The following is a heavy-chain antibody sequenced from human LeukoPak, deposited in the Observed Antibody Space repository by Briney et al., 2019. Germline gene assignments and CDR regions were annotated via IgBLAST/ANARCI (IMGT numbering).Heavy chain of an antibody. CDR2: INPNSGGT. CDR3: ASGNCSSTSCYTGGYYYYYYMDV. Sequence: ASVKVSCKASGYTFTGYYMHWVRQAPGQGLEWMGWINPNSGGTNYAQKFQGRVTITTDDSTSTAYMELSSLRSEDTAVYYCASGNCSSTSCYTGGYYYYYYMDVWGKGTTVTVSS. J-gene: IGHJ6*03. V-gene: IGHV1-2*02. D-gene: IGHD2-2*02. CDR1: GYTFTGYY.